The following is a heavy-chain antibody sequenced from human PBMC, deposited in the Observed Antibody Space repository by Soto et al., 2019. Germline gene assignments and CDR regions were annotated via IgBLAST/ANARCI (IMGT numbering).Heavy chain of an antibody. Sequence: QVQLQESGPGLVKPSQTLSLTCTVSGGSISSGDYYWSWIRQPPGKGLERIGYISYSGTTYYNPSLKSRVTISVDTSKNQFSLKLSSVTASDTAVYYCARDGYCTNGVCYTVFDYWGQGTLVTVSS. CDR3: ARDGYCTNGVCYTVFDY. D-gene: IGHD2-8*01. CDR1: GGSISSGDYY. J-gene: IGHJ4*02. CDR2: ISYSGTT. V-gene: IGHV4-30-4*01.